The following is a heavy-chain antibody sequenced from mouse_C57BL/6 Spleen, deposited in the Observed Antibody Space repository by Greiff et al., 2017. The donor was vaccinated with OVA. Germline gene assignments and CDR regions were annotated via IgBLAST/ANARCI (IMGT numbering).Heavy chain of an antibody. CDR1: GYTFTSYW. D-gene: IGHD1-1*02. CDR2: IDPSDSET. J-gene: IGHJ1*03. Sequence: QVQLQQPGAELVRPGSSVKLSCKASGYTFTSYWMHWVKQRPIQGLEWIGNIDPSDSETHYNQKFKDKATLTVDKSSSTAYMQLSSLTSEDSAVYYSARPSGSAWYFDVWGTGTTVTVSS. CDR3: ARPSGSAWYFDV. V-gene: IGHV1-52*01.